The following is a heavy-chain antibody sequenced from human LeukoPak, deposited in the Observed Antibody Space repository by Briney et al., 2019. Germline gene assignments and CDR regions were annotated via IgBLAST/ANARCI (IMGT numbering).Heavy chain of an antibody. CDR3: AKDWQWKLLTGAFNV. D-gene: IGHD1-26*01. J-gene: IGHJ3*01. Sequence: GRSLRLSCAASGFTFSSYWMHWVRQAPGKGLVWVSRINSDGYSTTYADSVKGRFTISRDNSRNTLYLQMNSLREEDTAVYYCAKDWQWKLLTGAFNVWGQGTVVTVS. V-gene: IGHV3-74*01. CDR2: INSDGYST. CDR1: GFTFSSYW.